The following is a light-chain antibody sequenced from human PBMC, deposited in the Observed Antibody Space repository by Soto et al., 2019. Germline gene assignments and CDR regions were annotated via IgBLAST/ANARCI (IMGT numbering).Light chain of an antibody. CDR3: QQYNSSPLT. V-gene: IGKV1-5*03. J-gene: IGKJ4*01. CDR2: KAS. Sequence: DIQMTQSPSTLSASVGERVTITCRASQSINSWLAWYQQKPGKAPKLLIYKASSLESGVPSRFSGSGSGTEFTLTISSLQPDDFATYYCQQYNSSPLTFGGGTKVDIK. CDR1: QSINSW.